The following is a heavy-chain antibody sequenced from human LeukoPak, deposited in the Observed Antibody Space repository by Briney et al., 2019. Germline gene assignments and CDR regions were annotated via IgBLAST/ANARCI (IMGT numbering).Heavy chain of an antibody. CDR3: ARDQQQLALDY. CDR2: ISYDGSNK. D-gene: IGHD6-13*01. Sequence: GGSLRLSCAASGFTFSNYEMHWVRQAPGKGLEWVAVISYDGSNKYYADSVKGRFTISRDNSKNTLYLQMNSLRAEDTAVYYCARDQQQLALDYWGQGTLVTVSS. V-gene: IGHV3-30*04. J-gene: IGHJ4*02. CDR1: GFTFSNYE.